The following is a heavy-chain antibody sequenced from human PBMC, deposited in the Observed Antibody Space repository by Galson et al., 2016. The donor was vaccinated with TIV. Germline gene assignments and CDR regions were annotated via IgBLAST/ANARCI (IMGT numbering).Heavy chain of an antibody. J-gene: IGHJ4*02. CDR1: GFTFDSYT. V-gene: IGHV3-30-3*01. D-gene: IGHD1-7*01. Sequence: SLRLSCAASGFTFDSYTFHWVRQTPGKGLEWVAIISRDGNNKDFADSVEGRFTISRDSSKNTVFLQMNSLRLEDTAVYYCTRDGRGNWKYVDYFDYWGPGTVVTVSS. CDR3: TRDGRGNWKYVDYFDY. CDR2: ISRDGNNK.